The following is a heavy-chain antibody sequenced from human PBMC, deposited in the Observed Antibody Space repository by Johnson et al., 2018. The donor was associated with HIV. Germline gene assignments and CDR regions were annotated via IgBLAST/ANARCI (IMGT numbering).Heavy chain of an antibody. CDR2: ISYDGSNK. J-gene: IGHJ3*02. Sequence: QVQLVESGGGVVQPGRSVRLSCAASGLSFSSYGMEWVRQAPGKGLEWVAVISYDGSNKYYADSVKGRFTISRDNSKNTLYLQMNSLKAEDTAVYYCVSSGCQRCAFDIWGQGTMVTVSS. D-gene: IGHD6-19*01. CDR1: GLSFSSYG. CDR3: VSSGCQRCAFDI. V-gene: IGHV3-33*05.